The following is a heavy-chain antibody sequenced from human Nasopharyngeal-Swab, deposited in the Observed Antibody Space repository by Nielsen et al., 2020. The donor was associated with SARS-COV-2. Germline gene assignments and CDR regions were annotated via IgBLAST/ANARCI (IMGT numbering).Heavy chain of an antibody. Sequence: GESLKISCAASGFTFSSYWMSWVRQAPGKGLEWVANIKQDGSEKYYVDSVKGRFSISRDNAKNSLYLQMNSLRAEDTAVYYCARLESSSWYWSYWGQGTLVTVS. J-gene: IGHJ4*02. CDR3: ARLESSSWYWSY. V-gene: IGHV3-7*01. CDR1: GFTFSSYW. CDR2: IKQDGSEK. D-gene: IGHD6-13*01.